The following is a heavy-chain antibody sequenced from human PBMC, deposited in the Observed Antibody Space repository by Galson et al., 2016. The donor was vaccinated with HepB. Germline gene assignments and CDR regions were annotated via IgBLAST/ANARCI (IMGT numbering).Heavy chain of an antibody. CDR1: GFSVSDNY. V-gene: IGHV3-53*01. D-gene: IGHD3-22*01. J-gene: IGHJ4*02. CDR3: ARDYGSGFYDH. CDR2: IYSGGTI. Sequence: SLRLSCAASGFSVSDNYMSWVRQAPGKGLEWVSVIYSGGTIHYADSVKGRFTISRDNSKNTLYLQMNSLRAEDTAVYYCARDYGSGFYDHWGQGTLVTVSS.